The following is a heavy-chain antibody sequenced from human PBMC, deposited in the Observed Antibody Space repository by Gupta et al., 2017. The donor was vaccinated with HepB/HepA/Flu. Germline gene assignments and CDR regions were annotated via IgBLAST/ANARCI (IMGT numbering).Heavy chain of an antibody. J-gene: IGHJ3*02. Sequence: QITLKESGPTLVNPTQTLPLPCNFSGFYLRTSGVGVGWNRQPQGKALKWLALIYWNDHKRYSPSLKSRLTSTKDTSKNQVVLTMTNMDPVDTATYYCAHRHYTGGKLYAFDIWGQGTMVTVSS. D-gene: IGHD2-2*02. V-gene: IGHV2-5*01. CDR1: GFYLRTSGVG. CDR2: IYWNDHK. CDR3: AHRHYTGGKLYAFDI.